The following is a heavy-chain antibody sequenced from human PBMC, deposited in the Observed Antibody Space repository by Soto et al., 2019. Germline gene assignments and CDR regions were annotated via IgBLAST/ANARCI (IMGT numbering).Heavy chain of an antibody. Sequence: SETLSLTYTVSGGSISSYYWSWIRQPPGKGLEWIGYIYYSGSTNYNPSLKSRVTISVDTSKNQFSLKLSSVTAADTAVYYCARGGAWSRYYDSSGYFDYWGQGTLVTVSS. J-gene: IGHJ4*02. CDR3: ARGGAWSRYYDSSGYFDY. V-gene: IGHV4-59*01. CDR2: IYYSGST. CDR1: GGSISSYY. D-gene: IGHD3-22*01.